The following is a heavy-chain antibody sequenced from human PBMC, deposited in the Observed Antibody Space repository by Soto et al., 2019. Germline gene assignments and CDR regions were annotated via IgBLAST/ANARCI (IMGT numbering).Heavy chain of an antibody. CDR2: IDNDGSAT. CDR3: ARDNWNSY. Sequence: PGGSLRLSCAASGFTFNIYWMHWVRQAPGKGLEWVSRIDNDGSATTYADSVKGRFTISRGNAKNTLFLQMNTLRVDDTAVYYCARDNWNSYWGQGTLVTVSS. V-gene: IGHV3-74*01. J-gene: IGHJ4*02. CDR1: GFTFNIYW. D-gene: IGHD1-1*01.